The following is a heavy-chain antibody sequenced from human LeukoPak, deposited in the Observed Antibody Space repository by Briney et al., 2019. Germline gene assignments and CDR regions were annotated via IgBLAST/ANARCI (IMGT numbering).Heavy chain of an antibody. CDR1: GYTFTSYA. D-gene: IGHD3-10*01. CDR3: ARGGVLWFGELLGNDAFDI. J-gene: IGHJ3*02. V-gene: IGHV1-3*03. CDR2: INAGNGNT. Sequence: ASVKVSCKASGYTFTSYAMHWVRQAPGQRLEWMGWINAGNGNTKYSQEFQGRVTITRDTSASTAYMELSSLRSEDMAVYYCARGGVLWFGELLGNDAFDIWGQGTMVTVSS.